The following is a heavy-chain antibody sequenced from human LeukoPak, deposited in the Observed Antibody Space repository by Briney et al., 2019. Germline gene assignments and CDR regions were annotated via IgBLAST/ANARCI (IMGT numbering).Heavy chain of an antibody. J-gene: IGHJ4*02. CDR1: GYTFTGYY. CDR2: INPNSGGT. Sequence: ASVKVSCKASGYTFTGYYMHWVRQAPGQGLEWMGWINPNSGGTNYAQKFQGRVTMTRDTSISTAYMELSRLGSDDTAVYYCARVRPTTWPEYYFDCWGQGTLVTVSS. V-gene: IGHV1-2*02. CDR3: ARVRPTTWPEYYFDC. D-gene: IGHD2/OR15-2a*01.